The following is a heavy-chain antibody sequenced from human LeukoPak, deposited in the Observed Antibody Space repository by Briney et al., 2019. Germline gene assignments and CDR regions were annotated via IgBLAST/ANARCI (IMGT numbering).Heavy chain of an antibody. CDR1: RFTFSSYT. CDR2: ISISNYI. Sequence: PGGSLRLSCAASRFTFSSYTMNWVRQAPGKGLEWVSSISISNYIHYADSVKGRFTISRDNAKNSLYLQMNSLRAEDTAVYYCARDSFFDRLSDAFDIWGQGTMVTVSS. D-gene: IGHD3/OR15-3a*01. V-gene: IGHV3-21*01. CDR3: ARDSFFDRLSDAFDI. J-gene: IGHJ3*02.